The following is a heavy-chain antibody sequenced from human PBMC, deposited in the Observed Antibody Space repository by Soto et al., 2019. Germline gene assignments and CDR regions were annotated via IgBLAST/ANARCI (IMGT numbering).Heavy chain of an antibody. Sequence: QVQLGQSGAEVKKPGSSVKVSCKASGGTFTGNPISWVRQAPGRGLEWMGGIIPMFGTTNYAQKFQGRVTITADESTTTAYMELNSLRSEDTAVYYCARENSIASLSYYYGMEVWGQGTMVTVSS. D-gene: IGHD6-6*01. J-gene: IGHJ6*02. CDR2: IIPMFGTT. CDR3: ARENSIASLSYYYGMEV. CDR1: GGTFTGNP. V-gene: IGHV1-69*01.